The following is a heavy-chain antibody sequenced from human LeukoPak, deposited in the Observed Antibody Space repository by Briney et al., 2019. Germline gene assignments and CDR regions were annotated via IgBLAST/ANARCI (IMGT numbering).Heavy chain of an antibody. CDR1: GGSFSGYY. V-gene: IGHV4-34*01. CDR3: ARRDCSSTSCYTTHRSYYYYAMDV. D-gene: IGHD2-2*02. Sequence: SETLSLTCAVYGGSFSGYYWSWIRQPPGKGLEWIGEINHGGSTNYNPSLKSRVTISVDTSKNQFSLKLSSVTAADTAVYYCARRDCSSTSCYTTHRSYYYYAMDVWGQGTTVTVSS. J-gene: IGHJ6*02. CDR2: INHGGST.